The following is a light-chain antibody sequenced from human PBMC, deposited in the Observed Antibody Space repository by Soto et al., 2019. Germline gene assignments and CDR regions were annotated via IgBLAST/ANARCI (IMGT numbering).Light chain of an antibody. CDR2: RTS. V-gene: IGLV7-43*01. Sequence: QAVVTQEPSLTVSPGGTVTLTCALTTGAVTSGYYPNWFQRKPGQALRTLIYRTSNRHSWTPARFSGSLLGGKAALTLSGVQPEDEADYYCVLLYGGAWVFGGGTKVTVL. CDR1: TGAVTSGYY. J-gene: IGLJ3*02. CDR3: VLLYGGAWV.